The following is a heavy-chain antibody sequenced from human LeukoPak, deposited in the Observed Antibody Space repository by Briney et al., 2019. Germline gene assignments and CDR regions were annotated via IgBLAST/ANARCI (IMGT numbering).Heavy chain of an antibody. D-gene: IGHD3-10*01. CDR2: ISGNSAYI. V-gene: IGHV3-21*01. Sequence: GGSLRLSCAASGFTFSRYSMNWVRQAPGKGLEWVSFISGNSAYIYYADSVKGRFTIPRDNAKNSLYLQMNSLRAEDTAVYYCARGEYGSGSYHIDYWGQGTLVTVSS. J-gene: IGHJ4*02. CDR3: ARGEYGSGSYHIDY. CDR1: GFTFSRYS.